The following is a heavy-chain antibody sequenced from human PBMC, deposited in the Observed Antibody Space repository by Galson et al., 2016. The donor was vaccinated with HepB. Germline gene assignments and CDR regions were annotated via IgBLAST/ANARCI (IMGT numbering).Heavy chain of an antibody. Sequence: VKVSCKATGGTFDTYSISWVRQAPGHGLEWLGRIIPMHDLTTYAPNIQGRLSITADKSTTTAYMELRSLTSDDTAVYFCARIFGSVSYKVDFWGKGTLITVSA. CDR3: ARIFGSVSYKVDF. J-gene: IGHJ4*02. V-gene: IGHV1-69*02. CDR2: IIPMHDLT. D-gene: IGHD3-10*01. CDR1: GGTFDTYS.